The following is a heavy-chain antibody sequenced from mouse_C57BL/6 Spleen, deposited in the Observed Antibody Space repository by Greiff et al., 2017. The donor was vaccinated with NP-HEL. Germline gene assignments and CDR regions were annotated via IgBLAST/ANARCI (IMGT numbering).Heavy chain of an antibody. V-gene: IGHV1-82*01. J-gene: IGHJ1*03. Sequence: QVQLQQSGPELVKPGASVKISCKASGYAFSSSWMNWVKQRPGKGLEWIGRIYPGDGDTNYNGKFKGKATLTADKSSSTAYMQLSSLTSEDSAVYFCARRDDYHWYFDVWGTGTTVTVSS. CDR2: IYPGDGDT. D-gene: IGHD2-4*01. CDR1: GYAFSSSW. CDR3: ARRDDYHWYFDV.